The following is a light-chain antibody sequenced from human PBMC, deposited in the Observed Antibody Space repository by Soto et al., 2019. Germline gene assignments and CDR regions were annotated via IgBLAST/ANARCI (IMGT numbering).Light chain of an antibody. CDR2: DVS. V-gene: IGLV2-14*01. J-gene: IGLJ1*01. CDR1: SSDVGGYNY. CDR3: SSYTTSNTRQIV. Sequence: QSALTQPASVSGSPGQSITISCTGTSSDVGGYNYVSWYQQHPGKGPKFMIYDVSNRPSGVSNRLSGSKSGNTASLTISGLQAEDEADYYCSSYTTSNTRQIVFGTGTKLTVL.